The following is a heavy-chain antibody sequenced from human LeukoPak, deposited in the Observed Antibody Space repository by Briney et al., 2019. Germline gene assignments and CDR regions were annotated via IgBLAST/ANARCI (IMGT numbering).Heavy chain of an antibody. CDR3: ARDTVDTAMGGVPYYYYYMDV. CDR2: ISSSGSTI. D-gene: IGHD5-18*01. V-gene: IGHV3-11*04. CDR1: GFTFSDYY. Sequence: GGSLRLSCAAPGFTFSDYYMSWIRQAPGKGLEWVSYISSSGSTIYYADSVKGRFTISRDNAKNSLYLQMNSLRAEDTAVYYCARDTVDTAMGGVPYYYYYMDVWGKGTTVAVSS. J-gene: IGHJ6*03.